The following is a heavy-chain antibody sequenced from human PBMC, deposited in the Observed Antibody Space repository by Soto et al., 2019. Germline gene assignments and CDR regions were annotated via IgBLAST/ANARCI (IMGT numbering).Heavy chain of an antibody. CDR3: ARWGPYYYDTSGYFG. J-gene: IGHJ4*02. CDR2: IKSGGTKK. Sequence: GGSLRLSCAASGFTFDTYWMNWVRQAPGKGLVWLSYIKSGGTKKYYADSVKGRFTISRDNARNTLYLQMNSLRAEDTAVYYCARWGPYYYDTSGYFGWGQGTVVTVSS. V-gene: IGHV3-48*03. D-gene: IGHD3-22*01. CDR1: GFTFDTYW.